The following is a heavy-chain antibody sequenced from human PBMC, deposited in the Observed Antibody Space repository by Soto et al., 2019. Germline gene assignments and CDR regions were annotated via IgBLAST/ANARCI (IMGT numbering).Heavy chain of an antibody. CDR3: AKDQVSSSWYDEGNWFDP. J-gene: IGHJ5*02. CDR2: ISGSGGST. Sequence: VQLLESGGGLVQPGGSLRLSCAASGFTFSSYAMSWVRQAPGKGLEWVSAISGSGGSTYYADSVKGRFTISRDNSKNTLYLQMNSLRAEDTAVYYCAKDQVSSSWYDEGNWFDPWGQGTLVTVSS. V-gene: IGHV3-23*01. D-gene: IGHD6-13*01. CDR1: GFTFSSYA.